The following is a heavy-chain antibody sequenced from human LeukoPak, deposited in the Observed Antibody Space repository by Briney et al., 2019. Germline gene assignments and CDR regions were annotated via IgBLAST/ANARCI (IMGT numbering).Heavy chain of an antibody. CDR3: ARHGSSWSDFDY. D-gene: IGHD6-13*01. J-gene: IGHJ4*02. Sequence: GESLKISSKGSGYSFSTYWIGWVRQMPGKGLEWMGIIYPSDSDTRYSPSFQGQVTISADKSISTAYLQWSSLKASDTAIYYCARHGSSWSDFDYWGQGTLVTVSS. V-gene: IGHV5-51*01. CDR2: IYPSDSDT. CDR1: GYSFSTYW.